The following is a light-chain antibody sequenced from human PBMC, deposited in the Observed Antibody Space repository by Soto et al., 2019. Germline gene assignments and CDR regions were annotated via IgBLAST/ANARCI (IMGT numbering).Light chain of an antibody. CDR1: SSDVGGYPY. J-gene: IGLJ2*01. CDR2: EGS. Sequence: QSALTQPASVSGSPGQSITISCTGTSSDVGGYPYVSWYQQHPGKAPKLMSYEGSKWPSGVSNRFSGSKSGNTASLTISGLQAEDEADYYCSSYTSSSTVIFGGGTKVTVL. V-gene: IGLV2-14*01. CDR3: SSYTSSSTVI.